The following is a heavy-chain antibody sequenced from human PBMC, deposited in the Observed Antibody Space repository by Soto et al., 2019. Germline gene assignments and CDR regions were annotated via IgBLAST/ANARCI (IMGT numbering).Heavy chain of an antibody. D-gene: IGHD3-10*01. CDR3: EIDVGSGEWSVV. CDR2: IIPLFGTT. J-gene: IGHJ6*02. CDR1: GGTFSNYV. V-gene: IGHV1-69*01. Sequence: QVQLVQSGTEVKKPGSSAKVSCKASGGTFSNYVISWVRQAPGQGLEWMGGIIPLFGTTDYANKFQGRIAITADESTTTVYMDLSSLRFEDTAVYFCEIDVGSGEWSVVWGQGTTVIVSS.